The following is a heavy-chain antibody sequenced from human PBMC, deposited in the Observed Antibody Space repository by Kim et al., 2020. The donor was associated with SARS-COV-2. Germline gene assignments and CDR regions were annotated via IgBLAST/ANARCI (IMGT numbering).Heavy chain of an antibody. CDR3: ARVGKQQPPGYYFDY. Sequence: SVKVSCKASGGTFSSYAISWVRQAPGQGLEWMGGIIPIFGTANYAQKFQGRVTITADESTSTAYMELSSLRSEDTAVYYCARVGKQQPPGYYFDYWGQGTLVTVSS. D-gene: IGHD6-13*01. CDR1: GGTFSSYA. J-gene: IGHJ4*02. V-gene: IGHV1-69*13. CDR2: IIPIFGTA.